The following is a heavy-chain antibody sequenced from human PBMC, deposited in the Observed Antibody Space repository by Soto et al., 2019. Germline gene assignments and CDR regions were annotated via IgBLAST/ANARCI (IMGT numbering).Heavy chain of an antibody. Sequence: EVQLVETGGGLIQPGGSLSLSCAASGFAVSNSYMSWVRQAPGKGLEWVSVIYADGTTHSADSVRGRFTISRDSSRNTVYLQMNNLRAEDTAVYDCARDWNGDSVIEHLGQGTLVTVSS. J-gene: IGHJ1*01. CDR2: IYADGTT. V-gene: IGHV3-53*02. D-gene: IGHD4-17*01. CDR1: GFAVSNSY. CDR3: ARDWNGDSVIEH.